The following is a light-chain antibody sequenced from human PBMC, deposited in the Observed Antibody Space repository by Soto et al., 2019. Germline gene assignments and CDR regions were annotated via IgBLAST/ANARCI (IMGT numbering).Light chain of an antibody. CDR3: SSYTSSSTYV. Sequence: ALTQPASVSGSPGQSITISCTGTSSDVSGYNYGSWYQQHPGKAPKLMIYEVSNRPSGVSNRFSGSKSGNTASLTISGLQAEDEADYYCSSYTSSSTYVFGTGTKVTVL. J-gene: IGLJ1*01. V-gene: IGLV2-14*01. CDR2: EVS. CDR1: SSDVSGYNY.